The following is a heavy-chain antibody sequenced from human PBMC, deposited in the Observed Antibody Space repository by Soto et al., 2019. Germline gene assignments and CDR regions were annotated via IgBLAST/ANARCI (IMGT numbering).Heavy chain of an antibody. D-gene: IGHD4-17*01. J-gene: IGHJ6*03. V-gene: IGHV3-23*01. CDR1: GFTFSSYA. CDR2: ISGSGGST. CDR3: AKGPLTTVTEAYYYMDV. Sequence: EVQLLESGGGLVQPVGSLRLSCAASGFTFSSYAMSWVRQAPGKGLEWVSAISGSGGSTYYADSVKGRFTISRDNSKNTLYLQMNSLRAEDTAVYYCAKGPLTTVTEAYYYMDVWGKGTTVTVSS.